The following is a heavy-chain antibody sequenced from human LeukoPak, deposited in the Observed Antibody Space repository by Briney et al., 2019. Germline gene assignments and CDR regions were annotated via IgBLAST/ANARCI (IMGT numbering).Heavy chain of an antibody. CDR3: ARLAAMVSGDWFDP. CDR1: GGSISSSSYY. D-gene: IGHD5-18*01. Sequence: SETLSLTCTVSGGSISSSSYYWGWIRQPPGKGLEWIGSIYYSGSTYYNPSLKSRVTISVDTSKNQFSLKLSSVTAADTAVYYCARLAAMVSGDWFDPWGQGTLVTVSS. J-gene: IGHJ5*02. CDR2: IYYSGST. V-gene: IGHV4-39*01.